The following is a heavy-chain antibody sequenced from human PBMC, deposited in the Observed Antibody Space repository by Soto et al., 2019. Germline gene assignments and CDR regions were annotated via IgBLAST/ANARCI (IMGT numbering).Heavy chain of an antibody. CDR1: GGPISSSSYY. J-gene: IGHJ6*02. CDR3: ARGAVAVPYYYYGMDV. CDR2: IYYSGST. V-gene: IGHV4-39*01. D-gene: IGHD6-19*01. Sequence: SETLSLTCTVSGGPISSSSYYWGWIRQPPGKGLEWIGSIYYSGSTYYNPSLKSRVTISVDTSKNQFSLKLSSVTAADTAVYYCARGAVAVPYYYYGMDVWGQGTTVTVSS.